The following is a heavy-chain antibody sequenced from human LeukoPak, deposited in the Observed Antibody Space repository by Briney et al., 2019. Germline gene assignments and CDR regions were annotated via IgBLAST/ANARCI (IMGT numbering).Heavy chain of an antibody. CDR2: ISGSGGST. V-gene: IGHV3-23*01. Sequence: PGGSLRLSCAASGFTFSSYAMSWVRQAPGKGLEWVSAISGSGGSTYYADSVKGRFTISRDNSKNTLYLQMNSLRAEDTAAYYCAKDLRVIVVTYYMDVWGKGTTVTVSS. J-gene: IGHJ6*03. D-gene: IGHD2-2*01. CDR3: AKDLRVIVVTYYMDV. CDR1: GFTFSSYA.